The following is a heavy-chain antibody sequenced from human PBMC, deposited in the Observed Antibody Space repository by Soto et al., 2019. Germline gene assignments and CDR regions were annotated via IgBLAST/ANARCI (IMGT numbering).Heavy chain of an antibody. J-gene: IGHJ4*02. D-gene: IGHD3-16*01. CDR2: INPKSGDT. Sequence: QVQLVQSGAEVKKPGASVKVSCKASGYIFTGYYIHWVRQAPGQGLEWMGWINPKSGDTNYAQKFQGWVTMTRDTSFTTAHMELSRLTSADTAVYYCAREGDVGMAYTFDYWGQGTLVTVSS. V-gene: IGHV1-2*04. CDR1: GYIFTGYY. CDR3: AREGDVGMAYTFDY.